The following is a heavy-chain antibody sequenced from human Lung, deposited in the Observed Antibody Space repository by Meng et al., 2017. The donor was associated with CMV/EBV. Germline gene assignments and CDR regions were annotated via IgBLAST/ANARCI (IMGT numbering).Heavy chain of an antibody. Sequence: SCAASGFTFSRYGMSWVRQAPGKGLEWVSVMYSGGSSTFYADSVQGRFTISRDESKNTLYLQMNSLRAEDTALYYCAKCSSTGCRYFDYWGQGTLVTVSS. V-gene: IGHV3-23*03. D-gene: IGHD2-2*01. CDR1: GFTFSRYG. J-gene: IGHJ4*02. CDR3: AKCSSTGCRYFDY. CDR2: MYSGGSST.